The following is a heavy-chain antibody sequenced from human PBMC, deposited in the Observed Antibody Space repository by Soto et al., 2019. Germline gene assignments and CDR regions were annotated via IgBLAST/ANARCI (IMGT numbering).Heavy chain of an antibody. V-gene: IGHV4-59*08. CDR1: EGSIVGLD. CDR3: ARQPRILTGYSGHFDY. D-gene: IGHD3-9*01. CDR2: IYYTGTT. J-gene: IGHJ4*02. Sequence: LSRTVAEGSIVGLDWRRIRQPPGKGLEWIGYIYYTGTTNYNPSLKSRVTISVDTSKNQFSLKLSSVTAADTAVYYCARQPRILTGYSGHFDYWVKGTLVTVSS.